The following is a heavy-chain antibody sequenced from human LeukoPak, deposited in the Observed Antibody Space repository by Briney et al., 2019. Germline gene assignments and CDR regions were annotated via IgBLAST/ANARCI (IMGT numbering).Heavy chain of an antibody. CDR1: GGSFSGYY. V-gene: IGHV4-34*01. D-gene: IGHD3-10*01. CDR3: ARRDGAMVRGLTIFDY. J-gene: IGHJ4*02. Sequence: PSETLSLTCAVYGGSFSGYYWSWIRQPPGKGLEWIGEINHSGSTSYNPSLKSRVTISVDTSKNQFSLKLSSVTAADTAVYYCARRDGAMVRGLTIFDYWGQGTLVTVSS. CDR2: INHSGST.